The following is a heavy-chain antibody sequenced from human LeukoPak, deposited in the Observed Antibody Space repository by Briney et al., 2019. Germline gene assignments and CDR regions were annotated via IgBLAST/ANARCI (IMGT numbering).Heavy chain of an antibody. D-gene: IGHD3-10*01. CDR3: ARVPGSGNYYYYYMDV. CDR1: GFTYSSYS. J-gene: IGHJ6*03. Sequence: PGGSLRLSCAASGFTYSSYSMNWVRQARGKGLEGVSYIISSISSTIYYAHSVKGRFTLSRNTAKNSLYLQINSLRAEDTAVYYSARVPGSGNYYYYYMDVWGKGTTVTVSS. CDR2: IISSISSTI. V-gene: IGHV3-48*04.